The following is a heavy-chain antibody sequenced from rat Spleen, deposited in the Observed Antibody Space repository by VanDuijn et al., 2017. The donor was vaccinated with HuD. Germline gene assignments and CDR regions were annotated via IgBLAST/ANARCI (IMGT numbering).Heavy chain of an antibody. CDR2: IWGDGTT. CDR1: GFSLTTYG. V-gene: IGHV2S61*01. D-gene: IGHD1-2*01. Sequence: QVQLKESGPGLVQPSQTLSLTCTVSGFSLTTYGVTWVRQPPGKGLEWMGGIWGDGTTNYNSALKSRLSISRDTSRSQVFLKMNNLQTEDTAMYFCARADTLAAMGHYWGQGVMATVSS. J-gene: IGHJ2*01. CDR3: ARADTLAAMGHY.